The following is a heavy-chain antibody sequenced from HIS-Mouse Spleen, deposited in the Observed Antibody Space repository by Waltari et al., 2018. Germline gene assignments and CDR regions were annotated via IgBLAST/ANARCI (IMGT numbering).Heavy chain of an antibody. CDR1: GASISSSSYY. V-gene: IGHV4-39*07. J-gene: IGHJ4*02. CDR2: IYYSGST. D-gene: IGHD1-26*01. Sequence: QLHLQESGPGLVKPAETLALTCAVSGASISSSSYYWGWIRQPPGKGLEWIGSIYYSGSTYYNPSLKSRVTISVDTSKNQFSLKLSSVTAADTAVYYCARDRELYFDYWGQGTLVTVSS. CDR3: ARDRELYFDY.